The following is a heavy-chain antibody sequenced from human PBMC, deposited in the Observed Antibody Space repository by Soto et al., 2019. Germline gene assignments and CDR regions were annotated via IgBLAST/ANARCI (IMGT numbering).Heavy chain of an antibody. V-gene: IGHV4-59*01. CDR1: GGSISSYY. CDR2: IYYSGST. D-gene: IGHD4-17*01. J-gene: IGHJ6*03. Sequence: SETLSLTCTVSGGSISSYYWSWIRQPPGKGLEWIGYIYYSGSTNYNPSLKSRVTISVDTSKNQFSLKLSSVTAADTAVYYCARGPREDGDYGYYYYMDVWGKGTTVTVSS. CDR3: ARGPREDGDYGYYYYMDV.